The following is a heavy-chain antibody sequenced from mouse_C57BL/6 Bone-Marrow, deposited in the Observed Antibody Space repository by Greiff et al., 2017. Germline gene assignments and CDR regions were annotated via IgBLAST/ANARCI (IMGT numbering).Heavy chain of an antibody. CDR2: IHPNSGST. CDR3: ARRDYYGSLWYFDV. Sequence: VQLQQPGAELVKPGASVKLSCKASGYTFTSYWMHWVKQRPGQGLEWIGMIHPNSGSTNYNEKFKSKGTLTVDKSSSTAYMQLSSLTSEDSAVYYCARRDYYGSLWYFDVWGTGTTVTVSS. J-gene: IGHJ1*03. V-gene: IGHV1-64*01. D-gene: IGHD1-1*01. CDR1: GYTFTSYW.